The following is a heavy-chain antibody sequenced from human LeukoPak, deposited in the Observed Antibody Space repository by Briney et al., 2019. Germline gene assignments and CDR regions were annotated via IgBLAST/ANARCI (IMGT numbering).Heavy chain of an antibody. V-gene: IGHV4-59*01. CDR3: ARDILGGYSYGLWFDP. CDR2: IYYSGST. D-gene: IGHD5-18*01. CDR1: GGSISSYY. Sequence: SETLSLTCTVSGGSISSYYWSWIPQPPGKGLEWVGYIYYSGSTNYNPSLKSRVTISVDTSKNQFSLKLSSVTAADTAVYYCARDILGGYSYGLWFDPWGQGTLVTVSS. J-gene: IGHJ5*02.